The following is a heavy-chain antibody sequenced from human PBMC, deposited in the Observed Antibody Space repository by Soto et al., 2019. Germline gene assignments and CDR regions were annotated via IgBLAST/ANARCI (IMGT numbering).Heavy chain of an antibody. CDR1: GGSFSGYY. CDR2: INHSGST. Sequence: KTSETLSLTCAVYGGSFSGYYWSWIRQPPGKGLEWIGEINHSGSTNYNPSLKSRVTISVDTSKNQFSLKLSSVTAADTAVYYCARAPSWYGWFDPWGQGTLVTVSS. CDR3: ARAPSWYGWFDP. D-gene: IGHD6-13*01. J-gene: IGHJ5*02. V-gene: IGHV4-34*01.